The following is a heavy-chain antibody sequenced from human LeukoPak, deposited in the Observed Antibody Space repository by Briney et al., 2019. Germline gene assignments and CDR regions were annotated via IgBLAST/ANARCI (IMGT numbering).Heavy chain of an antibody. CDR1: GFTVSSKY. J-gene: IGHJ6*02. CDR3: ARGGARANSAIDRYYYYGMDV. D-gene: IGHD4/OR15-4a*01. V-gene: IGHV3-53*01. CDR2: IYSGGST. Sequence: GGSLRLSCAASGFTVSSKYMSRVRQAPGKGLEWVSVIYSGGSTHYADSVKGRFTISRDNSKNTLYLQMNSLRAEDTAVYYCARGGARANSAIDRYYYYGMDVWGQGTTVTVSS.